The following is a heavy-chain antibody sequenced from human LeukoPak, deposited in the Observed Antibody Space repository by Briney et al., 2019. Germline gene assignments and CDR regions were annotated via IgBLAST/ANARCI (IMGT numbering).Heavy chain of an antibody. CDR1: GFPFRSYA. J-gene: IGHJ4*02. V-gene: IGHV3-23*01. CDR3: AKVDYWSPENYFDS. Sequence: PGGSLRLSCVASGFPFRSYAMTWVRQTPGKGLESVSVITDDAETYYADSVKGRFTISRDNSQNTLFLQMNRLRVEDTAVYYCAKVDYWSPENYFDSWGQGTLVTVSS. D-gene: IGHD1-1*01. CDR2: ITDDAET.